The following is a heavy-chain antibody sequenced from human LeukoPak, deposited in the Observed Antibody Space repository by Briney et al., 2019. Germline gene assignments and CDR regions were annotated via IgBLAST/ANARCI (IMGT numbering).Heavy chain of an antibody. Sequence: PSETLSLTCTVSGGSISSYYWSWIRQPPGKGLEWIGYIYYSGSTNYNPSLKSRVTISVDTSKNQFSLKLSSVTAADTAVYYCARDSSGSEMGWFDPWGQGTLVTVSS. CDR2: IYYSGST. CDR1: GGSISSYY. J-gene: IGHJ5*02. D-gene: IGHD6-19*01. CDR3: ARDSSGSEMGWFDP. V-gene: IGHV4-59*01.